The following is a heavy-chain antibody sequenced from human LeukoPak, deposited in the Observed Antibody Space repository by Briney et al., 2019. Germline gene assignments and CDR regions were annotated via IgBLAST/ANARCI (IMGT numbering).Heavy chain of an antibody. CDR2: IGTAGDT. V-gene: IGHV3-13*04. CDR1: GFTFSSYD. CDR3: ARDAGHSSSSPLDV. Sequence: GGSLRLSCAASGFTFSSYDMHWVRQATGKGLEWVSAIGTAGDTYYPGSVKGRFTISRHNSKNTVYLLMNSLRVEDTAVYYCARDAGHSSSSPLDVWGQGTTVTVSS. J-gene: IGHJ6*02. D-gene: IGHD6-6*01.